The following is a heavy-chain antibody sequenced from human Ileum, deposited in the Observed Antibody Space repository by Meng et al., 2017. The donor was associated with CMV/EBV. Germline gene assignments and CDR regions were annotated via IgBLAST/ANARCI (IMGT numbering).Heavy chain of an antibody. CDR2: MLFSEIA. Sequence: QLALKGAGPGLAKPADTRSLSCTVSGDPISSGSHYWAWIRQSPGKRLEWIGSMLFSEIADYNPSLKSRVTISLDATQTQFSLRLTSVTAADTAVYFCARDLTNNWFYYWGQGTLVTVSS. J-gene: IGHJ4*02. CDR1: GDPISSGSHY. CDR3: ARDLTNNWFYY. V-gene: IGHV4-39*07. D-gene: IGHD1-1*01.